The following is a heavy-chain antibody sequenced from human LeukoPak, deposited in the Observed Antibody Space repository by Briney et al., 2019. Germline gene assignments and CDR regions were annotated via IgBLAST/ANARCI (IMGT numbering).Heavy chain of an antibody. J-gene: IGHJ3*02. D-gene: IGHD6-6*01. Sequence: SETLSLTCTVSGGSFSSSSYYWGWIRQPPGKGLEWIGSIHYSGSTYYNPSLKGRVTISVDTSKNQFSLKLSSVTAADTAVYYCARWTSSSTDAFDIWGQGTMVTVSS. V-gene: IGHV4-39*01. CDR1: GGSFSSSSYY. CDR2: IHYSGST. CDR3: ARWTSSSTDAFDI.